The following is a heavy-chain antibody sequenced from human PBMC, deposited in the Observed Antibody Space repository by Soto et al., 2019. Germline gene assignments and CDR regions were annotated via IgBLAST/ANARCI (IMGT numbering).Heavy chain of an antibody. D-gene: IGHD6-19*01. CDR2: LHSDGRTT. V-gene: IGHV3-74*01. J-gene: IGHJ6*02. CDR3: ASLDSSGWYYYYGMDV. Sequence: GGSLRLSCAASGSIFSGYWMHWVRQAPGKGLVWVSRLHSDGRTTSYADSVKGRFTISRDNAKNTLYLQMNSLRAEDTAVYYCASLDSSGWYYYYGMDVWGQGTTVTSP. CDR1: GSIFSGYW.